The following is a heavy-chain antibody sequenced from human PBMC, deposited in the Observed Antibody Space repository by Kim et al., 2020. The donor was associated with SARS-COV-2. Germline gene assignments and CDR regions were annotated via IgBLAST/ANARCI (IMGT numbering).Heavy chain of an antibody. CDR2: IWYDGTKE. J-gene: IGHJ4*02. Sequence: GGSLRLSCAASGFTFSSYGMHWVRQGPGKGLEWVAVIWYDGTKEYTADSVKGRFTISRDNSQNTLYLQMNSLRAEDTGVYYCARDYSSFVCRPGDFWGQG. V-gene: IGHV3-33*01. CDR1: GFTFSSYG. D-gene: IGHD2-15*01. CDR3: ARDYSSFVCRPGDF.